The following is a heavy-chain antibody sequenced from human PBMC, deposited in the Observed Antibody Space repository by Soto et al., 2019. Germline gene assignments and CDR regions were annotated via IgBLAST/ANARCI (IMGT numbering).Heavy chain of an antibody. CDR1: GFTFSSYA. CDR2: ISASGGGT. J-gene: IGHJ4*02. CDR3: AKHAAAAAPDY. V-gene: IGHV3-23*01. D-gene: IGHD6-13*01. Sequence: XGSLRLSCTASGFTFSSYAMSWVRQAPGKGLEWVSLISASGGGTYYADSVKGRFTISRDNSKNTLYLQMNSLRAEDTAVYYCAKHAAAAAPDYWGQGTQVTVSS.